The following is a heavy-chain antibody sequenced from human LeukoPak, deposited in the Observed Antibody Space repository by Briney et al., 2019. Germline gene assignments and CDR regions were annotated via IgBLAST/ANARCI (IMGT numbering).Heavy chain of an antibody. V-gene: IGHV4-61*02. J-gene: IGHJ6*03. CDR1: GGSITSGSYY. Sequence: PSQTLSLTCTVSGGSITSGSYYWSWIRQPAGKGLEWIGRIYTSGSTDYNPSLKSRVTISVDTSKNQFSLKLSSVTAADTAVYYCARDRKRNDYYYYYMDVWGKGTTVTVSS. CDR2: IYTSGST. CDR3: ARDRKRNDYYYYYMDV. D-gene: IGHD1-14*01.